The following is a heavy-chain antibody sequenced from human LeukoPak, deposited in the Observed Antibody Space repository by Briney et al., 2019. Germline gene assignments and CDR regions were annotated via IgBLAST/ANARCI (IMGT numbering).Heavy chain of an antibody. Sequence: GASVKVSCKASGYTFTNYAITWVRQAPGQGLEWMGWISAYNGNTNYAQKLQGRVTMTTDTSTSTAYMELRSLRSDDTAVYYCARDRAAVTTAYYYYYYMDVWGKGTTVTVSS. V-gene: IGHV1-18*01. CDR3: ARDRAAVTTAYYYYYYMDV. J-gene: IGHJ6*03. D-gene: IGHD4-17*01. CDR1: GYTFTNYA. CDR2: ISAYNGNT.